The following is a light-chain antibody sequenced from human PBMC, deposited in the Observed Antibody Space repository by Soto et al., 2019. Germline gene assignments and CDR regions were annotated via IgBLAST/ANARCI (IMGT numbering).Light chain of an antibody. J-gene: IGLJ1*01. Sequence: QSVLTQPPSVSGAPGPRVTISCTGSSSNIGAGYDVHWYQQLPGTAPKLLIYGNSNRPSGVPDRFSGSKSGTSASLAITGLQAEDEAYYYCHSYDSSLSAHYVFGTGTKLTVL. CDR1: SSNIGAGYD. CDR2: GNS. V-gene: IGLV1-40*01. CDR3: HSYDSSLSAHYV.